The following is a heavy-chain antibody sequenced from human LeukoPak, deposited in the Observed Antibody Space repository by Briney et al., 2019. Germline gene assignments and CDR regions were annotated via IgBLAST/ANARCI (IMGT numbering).Heavy chain of an antibody. Sequence: GASVKVSCKASGGTFSSSAINWVRQAPGQGLEWMAGIIPIFGTPNYAQKFQGRVTITTDESTSTAFMELSSLRSEDTAVYYCASVPSGGSAEFDFCGQGTLVTVSS. CDR3: ASVPSGGSAEFDF. D-gene: IGHD1-26*01. V-gene: IGHV1-69*05. CDR2: IIPIFGTP. CDR1: GGTFSSSA. J-gene: IGHJ4*02.